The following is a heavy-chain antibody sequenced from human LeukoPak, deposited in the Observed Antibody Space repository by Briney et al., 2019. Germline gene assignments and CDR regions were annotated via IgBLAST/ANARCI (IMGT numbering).Heavy chain of an antibody. D-gene: IGHD3-22*01. J-gene: IGHJ4*02. CDR3: VRVGYYDSSGYPYYFDY. CDR1: GGTFSSYA. V-gene: IGHV1-69*05. Sequence: SVKVSXKASGGTFSSYAISWVRQAPGQGLEWTGRIIPIFGTANYAQKFQGRVTITTDESTSTAYMELSSLRSEDTAVYYCVRVGYYDSSGYPYYFDYWGQGTLVTVSS. CDR2: IIPIFGTA.